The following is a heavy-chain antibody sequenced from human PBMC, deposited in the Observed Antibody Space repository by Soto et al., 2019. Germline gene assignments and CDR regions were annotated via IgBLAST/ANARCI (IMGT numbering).Heavy chain of an antibody. CDR1: GGTFSSFA. J-gene: IGHJ6*01. CDR3: ARDLEGVLWGVDHYYCFALDV. D-gene: IGHD3-10*01. V-gene: IGHV1-69*13. Sequence: ASVKVSCKTSGGTFSSFAISWVRQAPGQGLEWMGGIIPIFETANYAQKFQGRVTITADEITGTAYMELRSLRSEDTGVYYCARDLEGVLWGVDHYYCFALDVWGQATTVT. CDR2: IIPIFETA.